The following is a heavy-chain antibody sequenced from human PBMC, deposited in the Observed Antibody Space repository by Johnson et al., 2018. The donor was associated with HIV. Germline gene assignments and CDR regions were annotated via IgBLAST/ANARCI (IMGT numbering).Heavy chain of an antibody. CDR1: GFTFSSYA. Sequence: VQLVESGGGLVQPGGSLRLSCAASGFTFSSYAMSWVRQAPGKGLEWVSAISGSGGSTYYADSVKGRFTISSDNSKNTLYLQMNSLRAGDTAVYYCARGAYDSDAFDIWGQGTMVTVSS. V-gene: IGHV3-23*04. CDR2: ISGSGGST. D-gene: IGHD3-22*01. CDR3: ARGAYDSDAFDI. J-gene: IGHJ3*02.